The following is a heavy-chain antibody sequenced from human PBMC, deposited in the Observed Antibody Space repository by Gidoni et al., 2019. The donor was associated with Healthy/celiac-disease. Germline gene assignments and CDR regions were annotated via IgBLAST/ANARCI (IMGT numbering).Heavy chain of an antibody. CDR2: INHSGST. CDR3: ARASIQDIVVVVAAQYYFDY. J-gene: IGHJ4*02. D-gene: IGHD2-15*01. V-gene: IGHV4-34*01. Sequence: QVQLQQWGAGLLKPSEPLSLTCAVYGGACSGYYWSWIRRPPGKGLEWIGEINHSGSTNYNPSLNSRVTISVDTSKNQFSLKLSSVTAADTAVYYCARASIQDIVVVVAAQYYFDYWGQGTLVTVSS. CDR1: GGACSGYY.